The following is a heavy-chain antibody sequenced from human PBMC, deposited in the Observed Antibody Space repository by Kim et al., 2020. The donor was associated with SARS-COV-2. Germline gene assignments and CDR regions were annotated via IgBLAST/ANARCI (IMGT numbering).Heavy chain of an antibody. CDR3: YLRDWFGMDV. CDR2: INHSGST. D-gene: IGHD3-9*01. J-gene: IGHJ6*02. CDR1: GGSFSGYY. Sequence: SETLSLTCAVYGGSFSGYYWSWIRQPPGKGLEWIGEINHSGSTNYNPSLKSRVTISVDTSKNQFSLKLSSVTAADTAVYYCYLRDWFGMDVWGQGTTVTVSS. V-gene: IGHV4-34*01.